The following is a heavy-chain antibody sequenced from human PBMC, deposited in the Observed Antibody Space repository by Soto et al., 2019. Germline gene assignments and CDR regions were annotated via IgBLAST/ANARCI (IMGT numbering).Heavy chain of an antibody. V-gene: IGHV4-39*01. D-gene: IGHD6-13*01. Sequence: SETLSLTCTVSGGSISSANYLWGWIRQPPGKGLEWIASIYYSGSTYYNPSLEGRVTISLDTSTNQVSLKLSSVTAADTAVYYCARAPSRAAGYFDYWGQGTQVTVSS. CDR3: ARAPSRAAGYFDY. CDR2: IYYSGST. CDR1: GGSISSANYL. J-gene: IGHJ4*02.